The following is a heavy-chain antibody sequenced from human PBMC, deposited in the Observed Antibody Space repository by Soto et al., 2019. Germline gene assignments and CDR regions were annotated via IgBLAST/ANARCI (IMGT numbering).Heavy chain of an antibody. V-gene: IGHV4-59*01. Sequence: PSEPLSLTCTVSGGSIRSYYWGWIRQPPGKGLEWIGYTHYSGNTNYHPSLTSRVTISLDTSTNQFSLKLSSVTAADTAVYYCARHTATIRAGFDYWGQGALVTVSS. CDR1: GGSIRSYY. D-gene: IGHD4-17*01. CDR2: THYSGNT. J-gene: IGHJ4*02. CDR3: ARHTATIRAGFDY.